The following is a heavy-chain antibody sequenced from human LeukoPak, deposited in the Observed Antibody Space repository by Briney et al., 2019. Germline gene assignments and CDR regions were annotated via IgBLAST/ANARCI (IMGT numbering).Heavy chain of an antibody. Sequence: SETLSLTCSVSGGSISGYYWSWLRQAPGKGLEWIGFLHHSASATYNPSLESRVTTSMDTSKNQFSLKLNSVTAADTAVYYCARGSNDIWFDPWGQGTLVTVSS. D-gene: IGHD3-22*01. CDR2: LHHSASA. CDR1: GGSISGYY. V-gene: IGHV4-59*08. CDR3: ARGSNDIWFDP. J-gene: IGHJ5*02.